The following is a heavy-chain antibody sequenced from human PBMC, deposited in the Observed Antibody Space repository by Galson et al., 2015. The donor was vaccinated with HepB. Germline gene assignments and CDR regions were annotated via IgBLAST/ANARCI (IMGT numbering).Heavy chain of an antibody. Sequence: SVKVSCKASGYTFTSYGISWVRQAPGQGLEWMGWISAYNGNTNYAQKLQGRVTMTTDTSTSTAYMELRSLRSDDTAVYYCARGMPFDCSSTSCSYYFDYWGQGTLVTVSS. V-gene: IGHV1-18*01. D-gene: IGHD2-2*01. J-gene: IGHJ4*02. CDR3: ARGMPFDCSSTSCSYYFDY. CDR1: GYTFTSYG. CDR2: ISAYNGNT.